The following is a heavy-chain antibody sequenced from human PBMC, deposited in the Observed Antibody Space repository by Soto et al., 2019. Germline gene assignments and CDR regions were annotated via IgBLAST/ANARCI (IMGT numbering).Heavy chain of an antibody. D-gene: IGHD2-21*01. CDR1: GIIFSDYV. Sequence: QVQLVESGGDVVQPGRSLRLSCAAPGIIFSDYVMHWVRQAPGKGLEWVAVIWSDGSEKYYADSVKGRFTISRDNSKNMVFLQMNSLRADDMAVYYCATVDGNGGKLWWGRGTLVTVSS. CDR3: ATVDGNGGKLW. CDR2: IWSDGSEK. J-gene: IGHJ4*02. V-gene: IGHV3-33*01.